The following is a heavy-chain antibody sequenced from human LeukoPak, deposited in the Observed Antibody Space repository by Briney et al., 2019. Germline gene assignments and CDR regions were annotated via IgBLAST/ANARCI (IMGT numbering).Heavy chain of an antibody. Sequence: SETLSLTCAVYGGSFSGYYWSWIRQPPGKGLEWIGETNHSGSTNYNPSLKSRVTISVDTSKNQFSLKLSSVTAADTAVYYCATRIAVAGTAPPVRYNWFDPWGQGTLVTVSS. D-gene: IGHD6-19*01. CDR3: ATRIAVAGTAPPVRYNWFDP. J-gene: IGHJ5*02. CDR2: TNHSGST. CDR1: GGSFSGYY. V-gene: IGHV4-34*01.